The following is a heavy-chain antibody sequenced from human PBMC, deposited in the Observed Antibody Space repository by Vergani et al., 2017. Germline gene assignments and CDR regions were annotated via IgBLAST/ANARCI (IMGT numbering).Heavy chain of an antibody. V-gene: IGHV4-39*01. J-gene: IGHJ6*03. CDR3: ARLSDTASNYYCYYMDV. D-gene: IGHD5-18*01. CDR2: FYYSGTS. CDR1: GDSISRSHCY. Sequence: QLQLQESGPGLVKPSETLSLTCSVSGDSISRSHCYWGWIRQPPGKGLEWIGTFYYSGTSYYGPSLKSRFTMSVDPSKNQFSLKVTSVTAADTAFYYWARLSDTASNYYCYYMDVGGKGTTVTVSS.